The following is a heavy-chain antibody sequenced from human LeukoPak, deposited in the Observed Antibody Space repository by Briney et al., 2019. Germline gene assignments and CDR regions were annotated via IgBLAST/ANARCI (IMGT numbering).Heavy chain of an antibody. D-gene: IGHD3-22*01. V-gene: IGHV1-46*01. Sequence: GASVKVSCKASGYTFAKYYIHWVRQAPGQGLEWMGIINPSAGSTNYAQKFQGRVTLTRDTSTSTVYMNVSNLRSEDTAVYYCARESLGSYKTVVIVARGHDAFDMWGQGTMATVSS. CDR1: GYTFAKYY. CDR2: INPSAGST. CDR3: ARESLGSYKTVVIVARGHDAFDM. J-gene: IGHJ3*02.